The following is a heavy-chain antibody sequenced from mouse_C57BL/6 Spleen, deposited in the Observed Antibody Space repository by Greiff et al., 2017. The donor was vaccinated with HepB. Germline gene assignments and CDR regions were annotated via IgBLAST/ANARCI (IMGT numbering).Heavy chain of an antibody. CDR3: ARLDSSGYPYLDY. J-gene: IGHJ2*01. V-gene: IGHV1-80*01. Sequence: VQLQQSGAELVKPGASVKISCKASGYAFSSYWMNWVKQRPGQGLEWIGQIYPGDGDTNYNGKFKGKATLTADKSSSTAYMQLSSLTSEDSAVYFCARLDSSGYPYLDYWGQGTTLTVSS. D-gene: IGHD3-2*02. CDR1: GYAFSSYW. CDR2: IYPGDGDT.